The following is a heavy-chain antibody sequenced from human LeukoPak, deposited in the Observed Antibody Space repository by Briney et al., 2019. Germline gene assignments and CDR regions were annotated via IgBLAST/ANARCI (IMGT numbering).Heavy chain of an antibody. CDR2: IRTTAEGAKYA. J-gene: IGHJ4*02. Sequence: GGSLRLSCATSGFSFTDYPMNWVRQAPGKGLEWISNIRTTAEGAKYAYYADSVKGRVTISRDDGKNTLYLHMNSLRDDDTAVYYCATDQRYAFDYWGQGILVTASS. CDR3: ATDQRYAFDY. V-gene: IGHV3-48*02. D-gene: IGHD3-9*01. CDR1: GFSFTDYP.